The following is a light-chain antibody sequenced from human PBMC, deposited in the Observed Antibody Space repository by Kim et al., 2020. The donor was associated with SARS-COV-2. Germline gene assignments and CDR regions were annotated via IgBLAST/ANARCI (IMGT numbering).Light chain of an antibody. V-gene: IGKV3-20*01. CDR3: QQYGTSPYS. Sequence: LSPGEKATLSCRASQRVSSNSLVWYQQKPGQAPRLLMYGASNRATGIPDRFSGSGSGTDFTLTISRLEPEDFAVYYCQQYGTSPYSFGQGTKLEI. J-gene: IGKJ2*03. CDR1: QRVSSNS. CDR2: GAS.